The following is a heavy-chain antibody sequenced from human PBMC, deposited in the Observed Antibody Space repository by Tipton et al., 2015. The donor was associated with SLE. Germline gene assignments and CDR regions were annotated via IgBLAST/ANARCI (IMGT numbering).Heavy chain of an antibody. CDR3: ARDRSSSFEYFQH. CDR2: IYYSGST. J-gene: IGHJ1*01. Sequence: TLSLTCTVSGVSTSSGGYYWGWIRQPPGKGLEWIGYIYYSGSTYYNPSLKSRVTISVDTSKNQFSLKLSSVTAADTAVYYCARDRSSSFEYFQHWGQGTLVIVSS. CDR1: GVSTSSGGYY. V-gene: IGHV4-31*03. D-gene: IGHD6-6*01.